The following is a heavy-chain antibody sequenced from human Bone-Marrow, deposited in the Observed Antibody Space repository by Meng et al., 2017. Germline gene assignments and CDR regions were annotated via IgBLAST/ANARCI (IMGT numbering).Heavy chain of an antibody. J-gene: IGHJ4*02. CDR1: GYNFPGYY. Sequence: QVALVRAGAEVNKPGVSVKFSCKPSGYNFPGYYRHWVGRAPGQVLEWMGRINPKSGDTHYAQKFQARVTMTGDTSISTAYLELSGLRSDDTAVYYCATRGNPYLDRWGQGTLVTVSS. CDR3: ATRGNPYLDR. V-gene: IGHV1-2*06. CDR2: INPKSGDT.